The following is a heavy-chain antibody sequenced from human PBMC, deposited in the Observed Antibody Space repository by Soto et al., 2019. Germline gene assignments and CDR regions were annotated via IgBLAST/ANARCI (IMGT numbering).Heavy chain of an antibody. CDR3: ARAFSGGSNYYYYYGMDV. V-gene: IGHV1-69*13. J-gene: IGHJ6*02. CDR2: IIPIFGTA. D-gene: IGHD2-15*01. CDR1: GGTFSSYA. Sequence: ASVKVSCKASGGTFSSYAISWVRQAPGQGLEWMGGIIPIFGTANYAQKFQGRVTITADESTSTAYMELSSLRSEDTAVYYCARAFSGGSNYYYYYGMDVWGQGTTVTVSS.